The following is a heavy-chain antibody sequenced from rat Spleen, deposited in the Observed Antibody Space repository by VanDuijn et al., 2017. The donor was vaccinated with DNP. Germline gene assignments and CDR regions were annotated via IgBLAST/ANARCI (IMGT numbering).Heavy chain of an antibody. CDR2: ITNTGGST. CDR1: GFIFNNYW. D-gene: IGHD1-11*01. V-gene: IGHV5-31*01. Sequence: EVQLMESGGGLVQPGRSLKLSCVASGFIFNNYWMTWIRQAPGKGLEWVASITNTGGSTHYPDSVKGRFTISRDNAKSTLYLQMDSLRSEDTATYYCATGIPHWFAYWGQGTLVTVSS. CDR3: ATGIPHWFAY. J-gene: IGHJ3*01.